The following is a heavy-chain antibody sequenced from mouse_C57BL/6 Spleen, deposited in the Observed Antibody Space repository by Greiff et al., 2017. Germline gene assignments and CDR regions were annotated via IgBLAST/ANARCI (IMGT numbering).Heavy chain of an antibody. J-gene: IGHJ2*01. CDR1: GYAFTNYL. V-gene: IGHV1-54*01. CDR3: ARSYYGSSYD. D-gene: IGHD1-1*01. CDR2: INPGSGGT. Sequence: QVQLQQSGAELVRPGTSVKVSCKASGYAFTNYLLEWVKQRPGQGLEWIGVINPGSGGTNYNEKFKGKATLTADKSSSTAYMQLSSLTSEDSAVYFCARSYYGSSYDWGQGTTLTVSS.